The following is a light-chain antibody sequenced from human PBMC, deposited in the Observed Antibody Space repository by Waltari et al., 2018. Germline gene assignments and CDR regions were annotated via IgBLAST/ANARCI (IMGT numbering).Light chain of an antibody. V-gene: IGKV3-15*01. J-gene: IGKJ5*01. Sequence: EVVMTQSPATLSWSPGEKVTLSCRAGQSVGSNLAWYEQKAGQAPRRLIYAASTRATGIPARFSGSGSGTEFTLTLSSLQSEDFAVYYCQQYNNWPPITFGQGTRLEYK. CDR1: QSVGSN. CDR3: QQYNNWPPIT. CDR2: AAS.